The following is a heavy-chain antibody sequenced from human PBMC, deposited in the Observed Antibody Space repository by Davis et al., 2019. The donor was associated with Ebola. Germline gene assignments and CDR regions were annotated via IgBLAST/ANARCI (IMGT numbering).Heavy chain of an antibody. D-gene: IGHD6-19*01. V-gene: IGHV5-51*01. J-gene: IGHJ4*02. CDR2: IYPGDSDT. CDR3: ARGHHSSGWQGSLDY. CDR1: GYSFTSYW. Sequence: KVSCKGSGYSFTSYWIGWVRQMPGKGLEWMGIIYPGDSDTRYSPSFQGQVTISADKSISTAYLQWSSLKASDTAMYYCARGHHSSGWQGSLDYWGQGTLVTVSS.